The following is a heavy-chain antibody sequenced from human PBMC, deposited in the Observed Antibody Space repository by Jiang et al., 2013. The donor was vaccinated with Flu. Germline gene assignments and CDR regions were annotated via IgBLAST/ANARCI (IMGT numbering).Heavy chain of an antibody. CDR3: AKAGGYDFWSAYYSEFEY. CDR2: ISWNSGNI. D-gene: IGHD3-3*01. V-gene: IGHV3-9*01. CDR1: GFTFDDYG. Sequence: VQLVESGGGLVQPGRSLRLSCAASGFTFDDYGMHWVRQAPGKGLEWVSGISWNSGNIGYADSVKGRFTISRDNAKNSLYLQMNSLRAEDTAVYYCAKAGGYDFWSAYYSEFEYWGQGTLVTVSS. J-gene: IGHJ4*02.